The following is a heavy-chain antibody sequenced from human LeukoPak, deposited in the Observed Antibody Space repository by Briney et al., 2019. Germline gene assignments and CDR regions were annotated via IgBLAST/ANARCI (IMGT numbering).Heavy chain of an antibody. CDR1: EFTFSSYG. Sequence: GGSLRLSCAASEFTFSSYGMHWVRQAPGKGLEWVAVISYDGSNKYYADSVKGRFTISRDNSKNTLYLQMNSLRAEDTAVYYCAKEEAPTYVDTAMPYYFDYWGQGTLVTVSS. CDR3: AKEEAPTYVDTAMPYYFDY. D-gene: IGHD5-18*01. CDR2: ISYDGSNK. J-gene: IGHJ4*02. V-gene: IGHV3-30*18.